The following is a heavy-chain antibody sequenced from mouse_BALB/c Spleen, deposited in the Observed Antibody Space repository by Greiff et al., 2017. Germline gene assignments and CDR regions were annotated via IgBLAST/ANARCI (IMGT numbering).Heavy chain of an antibody. J-gene: IGHJ2*01. CDR1: GFTFSSYY. CDR3: ARRGYDYDVEGYFDY. Sequence: EVKVVESGGGLVKLGGSLKLSCAASGFTFSSYYMSWVRQTPEKRLELVAAINSNGGSTYYPDTVKGRFTISRDNAKNTLYLQMSSLKSEDTALYYCARRGYDYDVEGYFDYWGQGTTLTVSS. CDR2: INSNGGST. V-gene: IGHV5-6-2*01. D-gene: IGHD2-4*01.